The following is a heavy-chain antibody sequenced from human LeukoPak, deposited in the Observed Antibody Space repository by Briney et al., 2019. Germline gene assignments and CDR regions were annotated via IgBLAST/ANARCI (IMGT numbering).Heavy chain of an antibody. CDR1: GITFDDYG. D-gene: IGHD6-19*01. CDR2: INWNGGST. CDR3: ARGSRALAVAGTGDY. J-gene: IGHJ4*02. Sequence: PGGSLRLSCAASGITFDDYGMTWVRQAPGKGLEWVSGINWNGGSTGYADSVKGRFTISRDNAKNSLYLQMNSLRADDTALYYCARGSRALAVAGTGDYWGQGTLATVSS. V-gene: IGHV3-20*04.